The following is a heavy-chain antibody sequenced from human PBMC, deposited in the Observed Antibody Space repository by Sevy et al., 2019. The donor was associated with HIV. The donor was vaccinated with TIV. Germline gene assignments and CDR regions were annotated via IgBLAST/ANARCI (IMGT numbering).Heavy chain of an antibody. V-gene: IGHV3-66*01. CDR3: ARGKSGYGYALNY. Sequence: GGSLRLSCAASGFTVNSNYMTWVRQAPGKGLEGVSVIHRDDTTYHADSVKDRFTISRDNFKNTLYLHMSSLGAEDTAVYYCARGKSGYGYALNYWGQGTLVTVSS. D-gene: IGHD5-18*01. J-gene: IGHJ4*02. CDR2: IHRDDTT. CDR1: GFTVNSNY.